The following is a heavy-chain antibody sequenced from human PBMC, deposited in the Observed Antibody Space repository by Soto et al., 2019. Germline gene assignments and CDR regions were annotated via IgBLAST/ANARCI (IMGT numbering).Heavy chain of an antibody. CDR1: GGTFSSYA. D-gene: IGHD6-13*01. CDR3: ARVMGGGAAAARGDY. Sequence: QVQLVQSGAEVKKPGSSVKVSCKASGGTFSSYAISWVRQAPGQGLEWMGGIIPIFGTANYAQKFQGRVTITADESTSTAYMGLSRRRSEDTAVYYCARVMGGGAAAARGDYWGQGTLVTVSS. J-gene: IGHJ4*02. CDR2: IIPIFGTA. V-gene: IGHV1-69*01.